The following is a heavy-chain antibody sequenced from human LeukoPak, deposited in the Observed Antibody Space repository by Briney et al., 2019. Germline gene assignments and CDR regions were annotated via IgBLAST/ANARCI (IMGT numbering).Heavy chain of an antibody. J-gene: IGHJ4*02. Sequence: VASVKVSCKASGYTFTDYYMHWVRQAPGQGLEWMGWINPNSGGTNYAQKFQGRVTMTRDTSISTAYMELSRLRSDDTAVYYCARLFGASYNGSDYWGQGTLVTVSS. CDR1: GYTFTDYY. V-gene: IGHV1-2*02. CDR2: INPNSGGT. CDR3: ARLFGASYNGSDY. D-gene: IGHD3-10*02.